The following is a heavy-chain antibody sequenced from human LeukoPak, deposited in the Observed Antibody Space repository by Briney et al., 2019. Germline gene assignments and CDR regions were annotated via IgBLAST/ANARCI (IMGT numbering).Heavy chain of an antibody. J-gene: IGHJ6*02. Sequence: PGGSLRLSCAASGFTFSSYAMNWVRQAPGKGLEWVSGISGSGGSTYYADSVKGRFTISRDNSKNTLYLQMNSLRAEDTAVYYCARDSEVVPAAIRVRYYYYFVMDVWGQGTTVTVSS. D-gene: IGHD2-2*02. CDR2: ISGSGGST. CDR1: GFTFSSYA. V-gene: IGHV3-23*01. CDR3: ARDSEVVPAAIRVRYYYYFVMDV.